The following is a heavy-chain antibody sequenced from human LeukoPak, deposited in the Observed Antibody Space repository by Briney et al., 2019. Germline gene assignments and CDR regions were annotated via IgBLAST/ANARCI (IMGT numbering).Heavy chain of an antibody. J-gene: IGHJ6*03. CDR3: ARALSGSYYGSGLPPANYYYYYMDV. Sequence: GASVKVSCKASGYTFTSYGMSWVRQARGQGLEGMGWISVYNGKTNYAKKFQGRVTMTTDTSTSTAYMELRSLRSDDTAVYYCARALSGSYYGSGLPPANYYYYYMDVWGKGTTVTISS. V-gene: IGHV1-18*01. CDR2: ISVYNGKT. D-gene: IGHD3-10*01. CDR1: GYTFTSYG.